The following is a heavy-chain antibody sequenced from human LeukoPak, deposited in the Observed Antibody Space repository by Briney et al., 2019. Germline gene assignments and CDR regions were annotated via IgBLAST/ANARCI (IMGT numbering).Heavy chain of an antibody. Sequence: GGSLNISFQGSGYRFTDYWIGWARPMPGKGLEWMGIIYPGDSDTTYSPSFHGQVIISVDMSLSTAYRQWTSLKASDSAMYFCARHAAGRAERPYYYYGMDVWGQGTTVTVSS. CDR1: GYRFTDYW. V-gene: IGHV5-51*01. J-gene: IGHJ6*02. D-gene: IGHD3-10*01. CDR3: ARHAAGRAERPYYYYGMDV. CDR2: IYPGDSDT.